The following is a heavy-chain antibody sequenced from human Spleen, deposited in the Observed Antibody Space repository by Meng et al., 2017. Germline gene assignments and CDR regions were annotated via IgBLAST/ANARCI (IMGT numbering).Heavy chain of an antibody. J-gene: IGHJ2*01. CDR3: ARRYYYDSSGYYWYFDL. D-gene: IGHD3-22*01. CDR1: GNSFTTYW. V-gene: IGHV5-51*01. Sequence: GGSLRLSCKGSGNSFTTYWTGWVRQMPGKGLEWMGIIHPGDSDTRYSPSFQGQVTISADKSISTAYLQWNSLKASDTAMYYCARRYYYDSSGYYWYFDLWGRGTLVTVSS. CDR2: IHPGDSDT.